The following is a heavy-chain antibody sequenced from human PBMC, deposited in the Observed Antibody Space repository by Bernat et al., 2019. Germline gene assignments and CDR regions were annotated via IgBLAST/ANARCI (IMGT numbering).Heavy chain of an antibody. CDR2: NYYSGSA. CDR1: GGSISSSRYY. D-gene: IGHD3-10*01. J-gene: IGHJ4*02. V-gene: IGHV4-39*01. CDR3: ASQDYYGSGSDQYCFDY. Sequence: QLQLQESGPGLVKPSETLSLTCTVSGGSISSSRYYWGWIRQPPGKGLGWIGSNYYSGSAYYNPSIKSRVTISVNTSTYQFSLQLSSVTAADTAVYYCASQDYYGSGSDQYCFDYRGQGTLVTVSS.